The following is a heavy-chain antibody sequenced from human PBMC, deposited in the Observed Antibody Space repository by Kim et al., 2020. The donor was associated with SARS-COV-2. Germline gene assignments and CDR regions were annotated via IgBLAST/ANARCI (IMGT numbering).Heavy chain of an antibody. CDR2: INSDGSST. CDR1: GFTFRSYW. V-gene: IGHV3-74*01. D-gene: IGHD3-3*01. CDR3: ARDLDPSANYYYYGMDV. Sequence: GGSLRLSCAASGFTFRSYWMHWVRQAPGKGLVWVSRINSDGSSTTYADSVQGRFSISRDNAENTLFLQMYSLRAEDTGVYFCARDLDPSANYYYYGMDVWGKGTPVTCSS. J-gene: IGHJ6*04.